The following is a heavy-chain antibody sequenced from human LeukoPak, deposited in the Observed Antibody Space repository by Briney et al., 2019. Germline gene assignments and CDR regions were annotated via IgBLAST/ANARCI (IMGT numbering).Heavy chain of an antibody. CDR1: GFTFSSYA. D-gene: IGHD6-13*01. V-gene: IGHV3-23*05. CDR2: IYSSGST. Sequence: GGSLRLSCAASGFTFSSYAMSWVRQAPGKGLEWVSVIYSSGSTYYADSVKGRFTISRDNSKNTLHLQMNTLRAEDTAVYYCASRIATAGSVDYWGQGTLVTVSS. CDR3: ASRIATAGSVDY. J-gene: IGHJ4*02.